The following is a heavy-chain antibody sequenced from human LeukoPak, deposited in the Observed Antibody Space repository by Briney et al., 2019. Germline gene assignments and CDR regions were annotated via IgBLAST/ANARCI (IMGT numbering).Heavy chain of an antibody. Sequence: ASVKVSWKAYGYTLTRYYMHWVREAPGHGLEWMGILNPSGGSTSYAQKFQGRVTMTRDTSTSTVYMELSSLRSQDTAVYYCARDLSSSWWVWFDPWGQGTLVTVSS. D-gene: IGHD6-13*01. V-gene: IGHV1-46*01. CDR3: ARDLSSSWWVWFDP. CDR2: LNPSGGST. CDR1: GYTLTRYY. J-gene: IGHJ5*02.